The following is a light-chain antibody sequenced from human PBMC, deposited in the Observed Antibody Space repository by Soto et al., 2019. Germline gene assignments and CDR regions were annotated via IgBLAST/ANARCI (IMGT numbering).Light chain of an antibody. CDR2: KAS. CDR1: QSISSW. J-gene: IGKJ3*01. CDR3: QQSYNLKFT. V-gene: IGKV1-5*03. Sequence: DIQMTQSPSTLSASVGDRVTITCRASQSISSWLAWYQQKPGKAPKLLIYKASSLESGVPSRFSGSGSGTEFTLTISSLQPEDTATYYCQQSYNLKFTFGPGTKVDIK.